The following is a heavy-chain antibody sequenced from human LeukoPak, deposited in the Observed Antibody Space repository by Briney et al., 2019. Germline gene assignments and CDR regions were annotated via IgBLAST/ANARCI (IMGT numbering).Heavy chain of an antibody. J-gene: IGHJ4*02. D-gene: IGHD4-17*01. CDR3: AGARVYGDYDSGY. CDR2: ISGSGGST. V-gene: IGHV3-23*01. Sequence: GGSLRPSCAASGFTFSSYAMTWVRQAPGKGLEWVSVISGSGGSTYYADSVKGRFTISRDNSKNTLYLQMNSLRAEDTAVYYCAGARVYGDYDSGYWGQGTLVTVSS. CDR1: GFTFSSYA.